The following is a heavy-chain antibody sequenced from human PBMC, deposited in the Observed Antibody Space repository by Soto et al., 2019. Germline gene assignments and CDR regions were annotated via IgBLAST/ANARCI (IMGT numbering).Heavy chain of an antibody. CDR1: GLTLRSYA. V-gene: IGHV3-23*01. Sequence: GGSLRLSCAGSGLTLRSYAMTWIRQTPEKGLEWVSTISGRSGVPSYADSVNGRFAVSRDNSKNTLYLQMNSLRPDDTAIYYCAKGGPFTGGFDPWGQGTLVTVSS. CDR2: ISGRSGVP. D-gene: IGHD3-16*01. CDR3: AKGGPFTGGFDP. J-gene: IGHJ5*02.